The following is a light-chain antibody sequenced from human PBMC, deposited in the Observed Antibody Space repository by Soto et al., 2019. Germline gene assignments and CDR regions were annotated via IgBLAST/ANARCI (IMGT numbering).Light chain of an antibody. V-gene: IGKV3D-15*01. CDR1: QSVSSN. CDR2: DAS. CDR3: QQYNNWPPMYT. Sequence: EIVMTQSPATLSVSPGERATLSCRASQSVSSNVAWYQQKPGQAPRLLIYDASTRVTGIPTRFSGSGSGTEFTLTISSLQSEDFAVYYCQQYNNWPPMYTFGQGTKLEVK. J-gene: IGKJ2*01.